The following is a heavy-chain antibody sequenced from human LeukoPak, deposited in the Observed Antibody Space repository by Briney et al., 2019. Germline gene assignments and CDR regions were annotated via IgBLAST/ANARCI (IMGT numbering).Heavy chain of an antibody. CDR2: ISWNSGSI. Sequence: GRSLRLSCAASGFTFDDYAMHWVRQAPGKGLEWVSGISWNSGSIGYADSVKGRFTISRDNAKNSLYLQMNSLRAEDMALYYCAKDLSPSGYAGSGAFDIWGQGTMVTVSS. CDR3: AKDLSPSGYAGSGAFDI. J-gene: IGHJ3*02. V-gene: IGHV3-9*03. CDR1: GFTFDDYA. D-gene: IGHD3-3*01.